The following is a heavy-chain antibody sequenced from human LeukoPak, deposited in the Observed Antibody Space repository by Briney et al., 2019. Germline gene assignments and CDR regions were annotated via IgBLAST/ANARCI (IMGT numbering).Heavy chain of an antibody. CDR2: ISSSGGGI. CDR3: AKPCDYSNYGHYGMDV. J-gene: IGHJ6*02. CDR1: GFTFSIAA. D-gene: IGHD4-4*01. V-gene: IGHV3-23*01. Sequence: PGRSLRLSCAASGFTFSIAAMSWVRQAPGKGLEWVSTISSSGGGINYADSVKGRFLISRDNSGSTLYLQTNSLRAEDTAVYYCAKPCDYSNYGHYGMDVWGQGTTVTVSS.